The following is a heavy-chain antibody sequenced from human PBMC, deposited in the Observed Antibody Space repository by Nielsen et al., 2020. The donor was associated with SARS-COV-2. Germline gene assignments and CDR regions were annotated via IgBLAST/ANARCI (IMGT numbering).Heavy chain of an antibody. J-gene: IGHJ6*02. V-gene: IGHV1-46*01. CDR2: INPSGGST. D-gene: IGHD3-22*01. Sequence: ASVKVSCKASGYTFTSYYMHWVRQAPGQGLEWMGIINPSGGSTSYAQKFQGRVTVTRDTSTSTVYMELSSLRSEDTAVYYCAREDYYDSSGYLYYYGMDVWGQGTTVTVSS. CDR3: AREDYYDSSGYLYYYGMDV. CDR1: GYTFTSYY.